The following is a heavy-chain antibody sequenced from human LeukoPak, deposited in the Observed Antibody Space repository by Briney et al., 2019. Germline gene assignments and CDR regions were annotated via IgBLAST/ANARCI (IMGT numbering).Heavy chain of an antibody. J-gene: IGHJ4*02. Sequence: GGSLSLTCTVSGVSFSSSTYYWGCQAPGKGLEWVANIRQDGRDKYYVDSVKGRFTISRENAKNSLYLQIDSLRAEDTAVYSCATDSSHYSYRSGSNLGNWGQGTLVTVSS. CDR3: ATDSSHYSYRSGSNLGN. CDR2: IRQDGRDK. D-gene: IGHD3-22*01. V-gene: IGHV3-7*01. CDR1: GVSFSSST.